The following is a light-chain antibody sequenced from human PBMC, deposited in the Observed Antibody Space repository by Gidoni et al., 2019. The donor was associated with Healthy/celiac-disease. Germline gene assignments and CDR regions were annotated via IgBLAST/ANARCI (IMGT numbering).Light chain of an antibody. CDR2: LGS. V-gene: IGKV2-28*01. J-gene: IGKJ4*01. CDR1: QSLLHSNGYNY. Sequence: DIVMTKSPLSLPVPPGEPASISCRSSQSLLHSNGYNYLDWYLQKPGQSPQLLIYLGSHRASGVPDRFSGSGSGTDFTLKISRVEAEDVGVYYCMQALQTPPAFGGGTKVEIK. CDR3: MQALQTPPA.